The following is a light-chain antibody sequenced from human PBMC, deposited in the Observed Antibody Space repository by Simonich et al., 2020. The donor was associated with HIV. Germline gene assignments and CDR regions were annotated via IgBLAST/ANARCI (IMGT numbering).Light chain of an antibody. Sequence: DIVMTQSPLSLPVTLGEPASIPCRSSQSLIHSNGYNYLVCYLQKPGQSPQLLIYLGSNRASGVPDRFSGSGSGTDFTLTISCLQSEDFATYYCQQYYSFPWTFGQGTKVEIK. CDR2: LGS. CDR3: QQYYSFPWT. CDR1: QSLIHSNGYNY. J-gene: IGKJ1*01. V-gene: IGKV2-28*01.